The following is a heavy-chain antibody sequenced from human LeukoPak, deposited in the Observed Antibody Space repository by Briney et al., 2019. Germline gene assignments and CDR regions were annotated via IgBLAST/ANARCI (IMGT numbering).Heavy chain of an antibody. J-gene: IGHJ4*02. D-gene: IGHD1-26*01. CDR2: INHSGST. CDR3: AREFGIVGATLDY. V-gene: IGHV4-34*01. Sequence: SETLSLTCAVYGGSFSGYYWSWIRQPPGKGLEWIGEINHSGSTNYNPSLKSRVTMSVDTSKNQFSLKLSSVTAADTAVYYCAREFGIVGATLDYWGQGTLVTVSS. CDR1: GGSFSGYY.